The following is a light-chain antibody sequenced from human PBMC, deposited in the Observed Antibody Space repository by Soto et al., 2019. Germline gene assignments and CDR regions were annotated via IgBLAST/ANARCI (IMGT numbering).Light chain of an antibody. Sequence: QSVLTQPASVSGSPGQSITISCTGTSSDVGGYNYVSWYQQHPGKAPKLMIYDVSNRPSGVSNRFSGSKSGNTASLTISGLQAEDEADYYCSSYTSSSTLVHVVFGGGTQLTVL. J-gene: IGLJ2*01. V-gene: IGLV2-14*01. CDR3: SSYTSSSTLVHVV. CDR2: DVS. CDR1: SSDVGGYNY.